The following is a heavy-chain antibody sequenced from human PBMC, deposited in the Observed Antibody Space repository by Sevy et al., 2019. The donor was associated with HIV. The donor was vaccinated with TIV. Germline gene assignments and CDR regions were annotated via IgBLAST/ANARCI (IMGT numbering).Heavy chain of an antibody. CDR1: GFTFATYW. J-gene: IGHJ4*02. D-gene: IGHD3-16*02. CDR2: IKQDGTDK. CDR3: ARALADWGSFHYSS. V-gene: IGHV3-7*01. Sequence: GGPLRLSCAASGFTFATYWMTWVRQAPGKGLEWVAYIKQDGTDKYYVDSVRGRFTISRDNGKNSLYLQMSSLRAEDTAVYFCARALADWGSFHYSSWGRGTLVTVSS.